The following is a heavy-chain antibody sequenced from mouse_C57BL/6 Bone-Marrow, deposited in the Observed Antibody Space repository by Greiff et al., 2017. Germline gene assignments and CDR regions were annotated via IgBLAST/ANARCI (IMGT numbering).Heavy chain of an antibody. J-gene: IGHJ2*01. D-gene: IGHD3-3*01. CDR3: ARRRLGDY. CDR2: IYPGSGNT. V-gene: IGHV1-76*01. Sequence: QVQLKQSGAELVRPGASVKLSCKASGYTFTDYYINWVKQRPGQGLEWIARIYPGSGNTYYNEKFKGKATLTAEKSSSTAYMQLSSLTSEDSAVYFCARRRLGDYWGQGTTLTVSA. CDR1: GYTFTDYY.